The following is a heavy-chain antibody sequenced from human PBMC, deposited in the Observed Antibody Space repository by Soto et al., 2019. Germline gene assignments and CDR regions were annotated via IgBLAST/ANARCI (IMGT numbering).Heavy chain of an antibody. Sequence: ASVKVSCKASGYTFTGYYMHWVRQAPGQGLEWMGWINPNGGGTNYAQKFQGWVTMTRDTSISTAYMELSRLRSDDTAVYYCARGSEQWLVHDIWGQGTMVTVSS. J-gene: IGHJ3*02. CDR1: GYTFTGYY. D-gene: IGHD6-19*01. V-gene: IGHV1-2*04. CDR3: ARGSEQWLVHDI. CDR2: INPNGGGT.